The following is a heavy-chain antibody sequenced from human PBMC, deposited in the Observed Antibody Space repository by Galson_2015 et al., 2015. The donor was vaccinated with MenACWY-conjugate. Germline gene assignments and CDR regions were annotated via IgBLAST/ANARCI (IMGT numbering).Heavy chain of an antibody. J-gene: IGHJ5*02. D-gene: IGHD3-10*01. Sequence: SLRLSCAASGIIFSSYAMSWVRQAPGKGLEWVSSISTTGGTTYYADSVKGRFTISRDNSKNTLYLQMNSLRAGDTAVYYCAQGAGSRWFDPGGQGTLVIVSS. V-gene: IGHV3-23*01. CDR3: AQGAGSRWFDP. CDR2: ISTTGGTT. CDR1: GIIFSSYA.